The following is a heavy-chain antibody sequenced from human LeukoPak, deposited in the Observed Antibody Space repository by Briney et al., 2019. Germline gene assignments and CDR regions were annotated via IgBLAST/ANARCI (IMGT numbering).Heavy chain of an antibody. CDR3: ARPFYYDSSGYPPYYGMDV. V-gene: IGHV5-51*01. J-gene: IGHJ6*02. CDR1: GYSFTSYW. D-gene: IGHD3-22*01. CDR2: IYPGDSDT. Sequence: GESLQISCQGSGYSFTSYWIGWVRQMPGKGLEWMGIIYPGDSDTRYSPSFQGQVTISADKSISTAYLQWSSLKASDTAMYYCARPFYYDSSGYPPYYGMDVWGQGTTVTVSS.